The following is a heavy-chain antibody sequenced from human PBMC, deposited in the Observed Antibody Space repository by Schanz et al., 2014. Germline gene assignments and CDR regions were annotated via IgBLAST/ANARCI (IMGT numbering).Heavy chain of an antibody. CDR3: ARDGNQPLDS. CDR1: GGTFSSFA. Sequence: QVQLVQSGAEVKKPGSSVKVSCKASGGTFSSFAIFWVRQAPGQGLEWMGTIIPILDITNYAQKFQGRVTIAADKSTSTAYMELSNLRSADTAVYYCARDGNQPLDSWGQGTLVTVSS. J-gene: IGHJ4*02. D-gene: IGHD2-2*01. V-gene: IGHV1-69*04. CDR2: IIPILDIT.